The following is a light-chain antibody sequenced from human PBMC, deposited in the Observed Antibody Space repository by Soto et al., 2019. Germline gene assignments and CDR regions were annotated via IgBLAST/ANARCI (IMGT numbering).Light chain of an antibody. CDR1: QSLSSSY. Sequence: EIVLTQSPGTLSLSPGERATLSCRASQSLSSSYLAWYQQKPGQAPRLLIYDSFNRATGIPDRFSGSGSGTDFTLTISRLEPEDSAVYYCQQYGSLITFGQGTRLEIK. J-gene: IGKJ5*01. CDR2: DSF. V-gene: IGKV3-20*01. CDR3: QQYGSLIT.